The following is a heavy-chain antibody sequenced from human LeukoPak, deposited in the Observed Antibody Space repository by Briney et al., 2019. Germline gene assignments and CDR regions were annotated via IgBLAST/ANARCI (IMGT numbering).Heavy chain of an antibody. Sequence: SETLSLTCAVYGGSFSGYYWSWIRQPPGKGLEWIGYIYHSGSTYYNPSLKSRVTISVDRSKNQFSLKLSSVTAADTAVYYCARGVLGYGDYWYFDYWGQGTLVTVSS. CDR1: GGSFSGYY. V-gene: IGHV4-34*01. D-gene: IGHD4-17*01. CDR3: ARGVLGYGDYWYFDY. J-gene: IGHJ4*02. CDR2: IYHSGST.